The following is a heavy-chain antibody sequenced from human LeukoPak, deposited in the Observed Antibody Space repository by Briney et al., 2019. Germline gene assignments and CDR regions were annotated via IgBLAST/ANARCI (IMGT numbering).Heavy chain of an antibody. CDR3: ATKGTTVTTNYFVY. D-gene: IGHD4-11*01. J-gene: IGHJ4*02. CDR2: ISGSGGST. Sequence: GGSLRLSCAASGFTFSSYAMSWVRQAPGKGLEWVSSISGSGGSTYYADSVKGRFTISRDNSKNTLYLQMNSLRAEDTALYYCATKGTTVTTNYFVYWGQGTLVTVSS. V-gene: IGHV3-23*01. CDR1: GFTFSSYA.